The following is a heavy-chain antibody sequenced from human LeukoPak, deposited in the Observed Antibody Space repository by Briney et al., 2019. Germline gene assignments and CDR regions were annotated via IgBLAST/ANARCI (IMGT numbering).Heavy chain of an antibody. D-gene: IGHD2-2*01. J-gene: IGHJ4*02. CDR1: GFTFSSYW. CDR3: ARGKDIVVVPAAILDY. CDR2: MKPDGSEI. Sequence: PGGSLRLSCAASGFTFSSYWMSWVRQAPEKGLEWVAKMKPDGSEIYHVDSVQGRFTISRDNAKNSLYLQMNSLRAEDTAVYYCARGKDIVVVPAAILDYWGQGTLVTVSS. V-gene: IGHV3-7*01.